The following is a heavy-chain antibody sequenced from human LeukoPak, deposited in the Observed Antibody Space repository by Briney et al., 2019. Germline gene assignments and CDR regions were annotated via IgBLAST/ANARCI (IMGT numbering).Heavy chain of an antibody. V-gene: IGHV1-69*13. CDR2: IIPIFGTA. D-gene: IGHD3-16*01. J-gene: IGHJ5*02. Sequence: ASVKVSCKASGYTFTSYAISWVRQAPGQGLEWMGGIIPIFGTANYAQKSQGRVTITADESTSTAYMELSSLRSEDTAVYYCARDRYLGELPPNWFDPWGQGTLVTVSS. CDR1: GYTFTSYA. CDR3: ARDRYLGELPPNWFDP.